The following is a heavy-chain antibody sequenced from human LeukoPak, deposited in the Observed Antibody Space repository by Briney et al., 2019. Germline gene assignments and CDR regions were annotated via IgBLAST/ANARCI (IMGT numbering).Heavy chain of an antibody. D-gene: IGHD6-19*01. CDR1: GLTFSSHP. Sequence: GGSLRLSCAPSGLTFSSHPMGWVRQAPGEGLEWVSTISGSGGTTFYADSGKGRLTISRDNSKNTLYLQMNSLRAEGTAVYCCAKGAHSSGLYAVDYWGQGTLVTVSA. CDR3: AKGAHSSGLYAVDY. CDR2: ISGSGGTT. V-gene: IGHV3-23*01. J-gene: IGHJ4*02.